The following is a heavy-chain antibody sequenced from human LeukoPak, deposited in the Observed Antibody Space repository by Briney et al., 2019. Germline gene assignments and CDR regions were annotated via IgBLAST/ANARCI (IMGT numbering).Heavy chain of an antibody. D-gene: IGHD6-13*01. J-gene: IGHJ5*02. V-gene: IGHV3-73*01. CDR1: GFTFSGSS. Sequence: GGTLRLSCAASGFTFSGSSIHWVRQASGKRLEWVGLIRTKANSYATAYAASVTGRFTISRDDSKDTSYLQMNSLKTEDTALYFCTTSYSGNSWYDWFGPWGQGTLVTVSS. CDR3: TTSYSGNSWYDWFGP. CDR2: IRTKANSYAT.